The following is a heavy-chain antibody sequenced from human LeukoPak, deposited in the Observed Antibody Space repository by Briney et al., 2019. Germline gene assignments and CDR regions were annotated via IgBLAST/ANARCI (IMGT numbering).Heavy chain of an antibody. CDR3: ARVVGGSYYYDSSGYYDY. Sequence: GATLRLSSAAAGLTFSSYAMHWVRQAPGKGLEWVAVISYDGSNKYYADSVKGRFTISRDNSKNTLYLQMNSLRAEDTAVYYCARVVGGSYYYDSSGYYDYWGQGTLVTVSS. D-gene: IGHD3-22*01. V-gene: IGHV3-30-3*01. J-gene: IGHJ4*02. CDR2: ISYDGSNK. CDR1: GLTFSSYA.